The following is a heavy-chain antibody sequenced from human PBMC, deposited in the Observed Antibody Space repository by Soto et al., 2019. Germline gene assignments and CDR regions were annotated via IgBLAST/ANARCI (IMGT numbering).Heavy chain of an antibody. CDR3: AKKGYYASGWLNLFDS. V-gene: IGHV4-38-2*01. D-gene: IGHD3-10*01. J-gene: IGHJ4*02. CDR1: GYSISNDYY. CDR2: IYQSGST. Sequence: PSETLSLTCAVSGYSISNDYYWGWIRQPPGKGLEWIGSIYQSGSTYYNPSLKSRVTISVDTSKNQFSLRLTSVTAADTAMYYCAKKGYYASGWLNLFDSWGQGTLVTVSS.